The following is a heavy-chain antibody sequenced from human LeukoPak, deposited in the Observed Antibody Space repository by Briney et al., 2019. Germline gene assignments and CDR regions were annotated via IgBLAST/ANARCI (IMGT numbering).Heavy chain of an antibody. CDR3: ARENSSSPTGLYYYYYLDV. CDR2: IKQDGSEK. D-gene: IGHD6-6*01. Sequence: PGGSLRLSCAASGFTFSSYWMSWVRQAPGKGLEWVANIKQDGSEKYYVDSVKGRFTISRDNAKNSLYLQMNSLRAEDTAVYYCARENSSSPTGLYYYYYLDVWGKGTTVTVSS. J-gene: IGHJ6*03. CDR1: GFTFSSYW. V-gene: IGHV3-7*01.